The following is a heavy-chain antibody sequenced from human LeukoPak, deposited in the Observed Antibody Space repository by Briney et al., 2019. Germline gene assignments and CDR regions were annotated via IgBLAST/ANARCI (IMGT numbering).Heavy chain of an antibody. CDR3: ASSYVNSYPKDRIFDY. D-gene: IGHD3-16*01. CDR2: IKSKADGETT. Sequence: GGSLRLSCAASGFTFINAWMTWVRQVPGKGLEWVGRIKSKADGETTEFAAAVTGRFTISRDDSKNSLYLQMNSLEIEDTATYYCASSYVNSYPKDRIFDYWGQGTLVTVSS. V-gene: IGHV3-15*01. CDR1: GFTFINAW. J-gene: IGHJ4*02.